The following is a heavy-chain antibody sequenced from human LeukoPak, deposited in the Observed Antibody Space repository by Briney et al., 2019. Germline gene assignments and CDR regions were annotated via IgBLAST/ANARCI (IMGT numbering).Heavy chain of an antibody. CDR3: ARDISSYGYWFDP. D-gene: IGHD5-18*01. CDR2: INPNSGGT. J-gene: IGHJ5*02. V-gene: IGHV1-2*02. CDR1: GYTFTGYY. Sequence: GASVKVSCKASGYTFTGYYMHWVRQAPGQGLEWMGWINPNSGGTNYAQKFQGRVTMTRDTSISTAYMELSRLRSDDTAVYYCARDISSYGYWFDPWGQGTLVTVSS.